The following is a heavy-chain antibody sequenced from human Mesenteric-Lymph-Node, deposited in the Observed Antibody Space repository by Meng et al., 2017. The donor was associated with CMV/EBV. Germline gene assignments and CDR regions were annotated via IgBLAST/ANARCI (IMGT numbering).Heavy chain of an antibody. J-gene: IGHJ6*02. CDR2: IIPIFGTA. D-gene: IGHD5-24*01. CDR1: GGTFSSYA. V-gene: IGHV1-69*05. Sequence: SVKVSCKASGGTFSSYAISWVRQAPGQGLEWMGGIIPIFGTANYAQKFQGRVTITTDESTSTAYMELSSLRSEDTAVYYCARGDIPVNNYYYYGMDVWGQGTTVTVSS. CDR3: ARGDIPVNNYYYYGMDV.